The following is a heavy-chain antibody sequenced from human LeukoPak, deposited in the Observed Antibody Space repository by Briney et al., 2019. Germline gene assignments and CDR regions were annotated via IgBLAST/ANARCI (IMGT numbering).Heavy chain of an antibody. CDR3: ARHEGIQWLAPE. CDR2: IDPSDSYT. Sequence: GESLKISCKGSGYSFPSYWIGWVRQMPGKGLEWMGRIDPSDSYTNYSPSFQGHVTISADKSISTAYLQWSSLKASDTAMYYCARHEGIQWLAPEWGQGTLVTVSS. CDR1: GYSFPSYW. D-gene: IGHD6-19*01. J-gene: IGHJ4*02. V-gene: IGHV5-10-1*01.